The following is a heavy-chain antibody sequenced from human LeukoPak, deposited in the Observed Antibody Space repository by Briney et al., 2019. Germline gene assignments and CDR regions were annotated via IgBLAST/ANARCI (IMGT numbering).Heavy chain of an antibody. CDR1: GGSISSYY. D-gene: IGHD2-8*01. Sequence: SSETLSLTCTVSGGSISSYYWSWIRQPPGKGLEWIGYIYYSGSTNYNPSLKSRVTISVDTSKNQFSLKLSSVTAADTAVYYCARARAVLTVYALDYWGQGTLVTVSS. CDR2: IYYSGST. CDR3: ARARAVLTVYALDY. V-gene: IGHV4-59*12. J-gene: IGHJ4*02.